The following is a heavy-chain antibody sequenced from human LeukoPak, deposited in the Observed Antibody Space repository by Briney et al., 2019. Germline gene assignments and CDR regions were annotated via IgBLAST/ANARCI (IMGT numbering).Heavy chain of an antibody. D-gene: IGHD6-19*01. CDR3: AKDGYTEWLGLYYFDY. CDR2: ISGSGGRT. V-gene: IGHV3-23*01. J-gene: IGHJ4*02. CDR1: GFTFSGYG. Sequence: GGSLRLSCAASGFTFSGYGMSCVRQAPGKGREWVSGISGSGGRTYYADFVKGRFTISRDNSKNTLFLQMNSLRAEDTAVYYCAKDGYTEWLGLYYFDYWGQGTLVTVSS.